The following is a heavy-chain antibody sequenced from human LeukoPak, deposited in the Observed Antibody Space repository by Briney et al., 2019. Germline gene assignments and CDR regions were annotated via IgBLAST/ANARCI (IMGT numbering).Heavy chain of an antibody. D-gene: IGHD6-13*01. Sequence: SETLSLTCAVYGGSFSGYYWSWIRQPPGKGLEWIGEINHSGSTNYNTSLKSRVTISVDTSKNQFSLKLSSVTAADTAVYYCARSTQGGYSSSWYRYWGQGTLVTVSS. CDR3: ARSTQGGYSSSWYRY. CDR2: INHSGST. J-gene: IGHJ4*02. CDR1: GGSFSGYY. V-gene: IGHV4-34*01.